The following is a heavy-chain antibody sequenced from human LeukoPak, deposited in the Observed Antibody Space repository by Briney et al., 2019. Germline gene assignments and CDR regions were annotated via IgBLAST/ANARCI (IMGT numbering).Heavy chain of an antibody. CDR1: GFTFSIYA. V-gene: IGHV3-23*01. Sequence: GGCLRLPCAASGFTFSIYAISCVRQAPGKGLEWVSAISGSGGSTYYADSSKGRFTISSDNSKNTLYPQMNSLRAEDTAVYYCAKKKGGTDQYYFDYWGQGTLVTVSS. CDR3: AKKKGGTDQYYFDY. J-gene: IGHJ4*02. CDR2: ISGSGGST. D-gene: IGHD2-15*01.